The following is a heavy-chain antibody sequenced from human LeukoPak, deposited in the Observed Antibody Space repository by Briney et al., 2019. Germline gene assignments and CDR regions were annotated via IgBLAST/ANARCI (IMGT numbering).Heavy chain of an antibody. CDR3: AKAAAPPAKLSIDY. CDR1: GFTFSIYA. Sequence: TGGSLRLSCAASGFTFSIYAMSWVRQTPGKGLEWVSALSGSGDSAYYADSVKGRFTISRDNSKNTLYLQMNSLRAEDTAVYYCAKAAAPPAKLSIDYWGQGTLVTVSS. J-gene: IGHJ4*02. V-gene: IGHV3-23*01. CDR2: LSGSGDSA. D-gene: IGHD2-15*01.